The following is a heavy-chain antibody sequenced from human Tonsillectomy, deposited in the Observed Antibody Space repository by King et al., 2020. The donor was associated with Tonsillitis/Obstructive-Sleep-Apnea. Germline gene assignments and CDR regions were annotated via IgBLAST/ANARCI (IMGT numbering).Heavy chain of an antibody. J-gene: IGHJ4*02. D-gene: IGHD3-10*01. V-gene: IGHV1-3*01. CDR3: ATDEAGVITPIDY. CDR1: GYTFTTYA. CDR2: INAGNGNT. Sequence: QLVQSGAEVKKPGASVKVSCKASGYTFTTYAMHWVRQAPGQRLEWMGWINAGNGNTIYLQNFQGRVTITRDTSASTAYMELSSLRSEDTAVYYCATDEAGVITPIDYWGQGTLVTVSS.